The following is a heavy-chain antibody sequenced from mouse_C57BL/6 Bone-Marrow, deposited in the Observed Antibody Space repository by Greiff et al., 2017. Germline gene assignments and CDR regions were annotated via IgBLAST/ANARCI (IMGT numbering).Heavy chain of an antibody. CDR1: GYTFTSYW. Sequence: LQQPGAELVMPGASVKLSCKASGYTFTSYWMHWVKQRPGQGLEWIGEIDPSDSYTNYNQKFKGKSTLTVDKSSSTAYMQLSSLTSEDSAVYYCAREKDGFSDYWGQGTTLTVSS. CDR2: IDPSDSYT. V-gene: IGHV1-69*01. CDR3: AREKDGFSDY. D-gene: IGHD2-3*01. J-gene: IGHJ2*01.